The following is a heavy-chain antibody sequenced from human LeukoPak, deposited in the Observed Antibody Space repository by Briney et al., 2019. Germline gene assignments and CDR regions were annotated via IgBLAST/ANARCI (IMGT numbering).Heavy chain of an antibody. V-gene: IGHV4-34*01. D-gene: IGHD2-2*01. CDR2: INHSGST. Sequence: PSETLSLTCAVYGGSSSGYYWSWIRQPPGKWLEWIGEINHSGSTNYNPSLKSRVTISVDTSKNQFSLKLSSVTAADTAVYYCARRAVVVPAALDYWGQGTLVTVSS. J-gene: IGHJ4*02. CDR1: GGSSSGYY. CDR3: ARRAVVVPAALDY.